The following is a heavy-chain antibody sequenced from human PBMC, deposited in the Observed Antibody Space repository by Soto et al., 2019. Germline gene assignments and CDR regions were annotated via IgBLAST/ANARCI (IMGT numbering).Heavy chain of an antibody. D-gene: IGHD2-8*01. J-gene: IGHJ5*02. V-gene: IGHV3-23*01. CDR1: GFSFFSYA. CDR3: AKIEMGWFAH. Sequence: GGSLRLSCTGSGFSFFSYAMSWVRQAPGKGLEWVSTISGSGGHTYYADSVKGRFVVSRDNDKNTVYLYMSSLTGEDTAVYFCAKIEMGWFAHWGQGTQVTVSS. CDR2: ISGSGGHT.